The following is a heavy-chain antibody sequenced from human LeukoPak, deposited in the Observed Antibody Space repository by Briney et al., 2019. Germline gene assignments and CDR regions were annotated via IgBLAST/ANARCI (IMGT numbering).Heavy chain of an antibody. CDR2: INSSSSTI. J-gene: IGHJ4*02. CDR3: ARRLVVGAYPPFDY. D-gene: IGHD2-15*01. CDR1: GFTFSSYS. Sequence: GGSLRLSCAASGFTFSSYSMNWVRQAPGKGLEWVSDINSSSSTIYYAASVKGRFTISRDNAKNPLFLQTNSLRAEDTAVYYCARRLVVGAYPPFDYWGQGTLLTASS. V-gene: IGHV3-48*01.